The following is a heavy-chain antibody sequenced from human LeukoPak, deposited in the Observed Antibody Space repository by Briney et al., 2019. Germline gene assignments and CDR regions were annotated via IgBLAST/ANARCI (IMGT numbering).Heavy chain of an antibody. CDR1: GGSISGYY. J-gene: IGHJ3*02. V-gene: IGHV4-59*01. CDR3: ARGGLENGYHSNDGFDI. D-gene: IGHD3-22*01. CDR2: IYYSGST. Sequence: SETLSLTCTVSGGSISGYYWSWIRQPPGKGLEWIGYIYYSGSTKYNPSLKSRVTMSVDTSRNQFSLKLSSVTAADAAVYYCARGGLENGYHSNDGFDIWGQGTMVTVSS.